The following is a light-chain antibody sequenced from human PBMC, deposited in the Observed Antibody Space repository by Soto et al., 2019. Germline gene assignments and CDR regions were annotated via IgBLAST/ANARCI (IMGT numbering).Light chain of an antibody. CDR3: GSYAGSRV. CDR2: EVS. CDR1: SSDVGSYNL. Sequence: QSALTQPASVSGSPGQSITISCTGTSSDVGSYNLVSWYQPHPGKAPKLMIYEVSKRPSGVSNRFSGSKSGNTASLTISGLQAEDEADYYCGSYAGSRVFGGGTKLTVL. J-gene: IGLJ3*02. V-gene: IGLV2-23*02.